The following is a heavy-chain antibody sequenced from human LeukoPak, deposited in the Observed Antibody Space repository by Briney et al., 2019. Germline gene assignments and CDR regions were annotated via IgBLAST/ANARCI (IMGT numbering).Heavy chain of an antibody. J-gene: IGHJ6*02. CDR2: MNPNSGNT. CDR3: ARGRRELWSHFYYYGMDV. Sequence: ASVKVSCKASGYTFTSYDINWVRQATGQGLEWMGWMNPNSGNTGYAQKFQGRVTMTRNTSISTAYMELSSLRSEDTAVYYCARGRRELWSHFYYYGMDVWGQGTTVTVSS. D-gene: IGHD5-18*01. V-gene: IGHV1-8*01. CDR1: GYTFTSYD.